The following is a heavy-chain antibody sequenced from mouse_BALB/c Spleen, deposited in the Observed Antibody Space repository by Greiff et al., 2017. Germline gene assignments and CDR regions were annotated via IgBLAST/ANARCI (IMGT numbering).Heavy chain of an antibody. CDR2: ISDGGSYT. CDR3: ARDDYYGSSFQAWFAY. CDR1: GFTFSDYY. D-gene: IGHD1-1*01. Sequence: DVMLVESGGGLVKPGGSLKLSCAASGFTFSDYYMYWVRQTPEKRLEWVATISDGGSYTYYPDSVKGRFTISRDNAKNNLYLQMSSLKSEDTAMYYCARDDYYGSSFQAWFAYWGQGTLVTVSA. J-gene: IGHJ3*01. V-gene: IGHV5-4*02.